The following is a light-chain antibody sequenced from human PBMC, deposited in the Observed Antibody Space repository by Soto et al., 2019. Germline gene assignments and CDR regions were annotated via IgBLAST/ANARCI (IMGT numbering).Light chain of an antibody. CDR3: QQYNSYSYT. Sequence: DFQMTQSPSTLSASVGDRVAITCRASPSINNWLAWYQQKPGKAPKLLIYEASNLQSGVPSRFSGIGSGTEFILTISSLQPDDFATYYCQQYNSYSYTFGQGNKLEIK. J-gene: IGKJ2*01. CDR2: EAS. V-gene: IGKV1-5*03. CDR1: PSINNW.